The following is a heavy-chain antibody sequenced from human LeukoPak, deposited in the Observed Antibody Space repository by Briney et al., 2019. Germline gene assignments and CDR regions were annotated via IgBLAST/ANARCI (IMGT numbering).Heavy chain of an antibody. Sequence: SETLSLTCAVSGGSISSGGYSWSWIRQPPGKGLEWIGYIYHSGSTYYNPSLKSRVTISVDTSKNQFSLKLSSVTAADTAVYYCATTTVTTLFDYWGQGTLVTVSS. CDR2: IYHSGST. D-gene: IGHD4-17*01. J-gene: IGHJ4*02. CDR1: GGSISSGGYS. V-gene: IGHV4-30-2*05. CDR3: ATTTVTTLFDY.